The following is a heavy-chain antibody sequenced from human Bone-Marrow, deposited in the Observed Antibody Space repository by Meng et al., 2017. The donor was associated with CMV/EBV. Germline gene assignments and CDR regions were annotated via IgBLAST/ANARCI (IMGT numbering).Heavy chain of an antibody. D-gene: IGHD6-6*01. V-gene: IGHV4-59*01. Sequence: SETLSLTCTVSGGSISSYYWNWIRQPPGKGLGWMGYIYYSGSTNYSPSLKSRVTISVDTSKNQFSLKLSSVTAADTAMYYCARSLEYSSSLLAYWGQGTLVTVSS. CDR1: GGSISSYY. J-gene: IGHJ4*02. CDR2: IYYSGST. CDR3: ARSLEYSSSLLAY.